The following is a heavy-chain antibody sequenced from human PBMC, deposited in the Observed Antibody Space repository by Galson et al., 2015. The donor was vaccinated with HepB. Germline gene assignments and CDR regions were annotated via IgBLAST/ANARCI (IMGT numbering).Heavy chain of an antibody. CDR2: IIPIFGTA. D-gene: IGHD2-15*01. Sequence: SVKVSCKASGGTFSSYAISWVRQAPGQGLEWMGGIIPIFGTANYAQKFQGRVTITADESTSTAYMELSSLRSEDTAVYYCAREGEYCSGGSCLYYFDYWGQGTLVTVSS. V-gene: IGHV1-69*13. CDR3: AREGEYCSGGSCLYYFDY. CDR1: GGTFSSYA. J-gene: IGHJ4*02.